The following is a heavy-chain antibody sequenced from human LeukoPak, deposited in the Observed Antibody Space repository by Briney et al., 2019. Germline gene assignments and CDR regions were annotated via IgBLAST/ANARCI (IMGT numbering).Heavy chain of an antibody. CDR1: GFTFGDYA. V-gene: IGHV3-49*03. Sequence: GGSLRLSCTASGFTFGDYAMSWFRQAPGKGLEWVGFIRSKAYGGTTEYAASVKGRFTISRDDSKSIAYLQMNSLKTEDTAVYYCTREIVVVVAATVTLTTNAFDIWGQGTMVTVSS. CDR3: TREIVVVVAATVTLTTNAFDI. J-gene: IGHJ3*02. CDR2: IRSKAYGGTT. D-gene: IGHD2-15*01.